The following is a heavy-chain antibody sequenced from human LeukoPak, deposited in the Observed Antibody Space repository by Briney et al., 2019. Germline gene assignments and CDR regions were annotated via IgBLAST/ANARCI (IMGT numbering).Heavy chain of an antibody. CDR3: AIHAFHNDNSDYYFAH. CDR1: GYRFTSYW. CDR2: IYPGDSDT. J-gene: IGHJ4*02. D-gene: IGHD3-22*01. Sequence: GESLEIFFKGSGYRFTSYWIGWVRPMPGKGLGWMGSIYPGDSDTIYSRSFEGLVTISADKSITTAYLQWSCLKASDTAMYYCAIHAFHNDNSDYYFAHWGQGTLVTVSS. V-gene: IGHV5-51*01.